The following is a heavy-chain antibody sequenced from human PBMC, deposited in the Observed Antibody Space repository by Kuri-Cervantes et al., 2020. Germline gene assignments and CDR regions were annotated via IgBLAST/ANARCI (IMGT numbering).Heavy chain of an antibody. Sequence: SETLSLTCAVYGGSFSGYYWSWIRQPPGKGLEWIGEINHSGSTNYNPSLKSRVTISVDTSKNQFSLKLSSVTAADTAVYYCASYRTLRTVTTPFDYWGQGILVTVSS. J-gene: IGHJ4*02. CDR2: INHSGST. D-gene: IGHD4-17*01. CDR3: ASYRTLRTVTTPFDY. CDR1: GGSFSGYY. V-gene: IGHV4-34*01.